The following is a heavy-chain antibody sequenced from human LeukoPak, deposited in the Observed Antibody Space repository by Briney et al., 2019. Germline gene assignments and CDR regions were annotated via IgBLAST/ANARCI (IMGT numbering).Heavy chain of an antibody. CDR3: ARDLGYCSGGSCYSSGLFDY. J-gene: IGHJ4*02. CDR2: ISAYNGNT. Sequence: ASVKVSCKDSGYTFTSYGISWVRQAPGQGLEWMGWISAYNGNTNYAQKLQGRVTMTTDTSTTTAYMELRSLRSDDTAVYYCARDLGYCSGGSCYSSGLFDYWGQGTLVTVSS. D-gene: IGHD2-15*01. V-gene: IGHV1-18*04. CDR1: GYTFTSYG.